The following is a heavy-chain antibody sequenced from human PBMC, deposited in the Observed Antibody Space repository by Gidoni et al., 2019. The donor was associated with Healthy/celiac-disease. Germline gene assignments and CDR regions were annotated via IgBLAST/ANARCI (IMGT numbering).Heavy chain of an antibody. CDR3: ARGDYYDSSGYLGFDP. V-gene: IGHV3-53*01. J-gene: IGHJ5*02. Sequence: EVQLVESGGGLIQPGGSLRLSCAASGFTVISNYMSWVRQAPGKGLEWVSVIYSGGSTYYADSVKGRFTISRDNSKNTLYLQMNSLRAEDTAVYYCARGDYYDSSGYLGFDPWGQGTLVTVSS. CDR2: IYSGGST. CDR1: GFTVISNY. D-gene: IGHD3-22*01.